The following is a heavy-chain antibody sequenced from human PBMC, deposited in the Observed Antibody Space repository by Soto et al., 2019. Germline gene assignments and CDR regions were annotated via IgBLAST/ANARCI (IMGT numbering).Heavy chain of an antibody. CDR3: AGPGYSSQDY. CDR1: GFTFSSFA. J-gene: IGHJ4*02. CDR2: ISGSGDGT. D-gene: IGHD5-18*01. V-gene: IGHV3-23*01. Sequence: PGGSLRFSCAASGFTFSSFALSWVRQAPGKGLEWVSAISGSGDGTDYADSVKGRFTISRDNSKNTLYLQMSSLRAEDTAVYYCAGPGYSSQDYWGQGALVTV.